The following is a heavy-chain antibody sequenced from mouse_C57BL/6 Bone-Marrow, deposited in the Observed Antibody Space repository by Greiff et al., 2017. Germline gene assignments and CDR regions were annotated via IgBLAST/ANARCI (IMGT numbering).Heavy chain of an antibody. CDR1: GYTFTGYW. D-gene: IGHD2-2*01. CDR2: ILPGSGST. CDR3: ASKPLWLGGGCAY. J-gene: IGHJ2*01. V-gene: IGHV1-9*01. Sequence: QVQLLQSGAELMQPGASVKLSCKATGYTFTGYWIEWVKQRPGHGLEWIGEILPGSGSTNSNEKFKGKATFTADTSSNTAYMQLSSLTTEDSAIYYWASKPLWLGGGCAYWGQGTTRTVSS.